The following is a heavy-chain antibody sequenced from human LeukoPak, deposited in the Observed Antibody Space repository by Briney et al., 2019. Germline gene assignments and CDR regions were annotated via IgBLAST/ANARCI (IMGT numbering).Heavy chain of an antibody. CDR1: GGSISSGDYY. CDR2: IYYSGRT. J-gene: IGHJ4*02. CDR3: ARVHCSGGSCYSSTFDY. V-gene: IGHV4-30-4*01. D-gene: IGHD2-15*01. Sequence: SETLSLTCTVSGGSISSGDYYWSWIRQPPGKGLEWIGYIYYSGRTYYNPSLKSRVTISVDTSKNQFSLKLSSVTAADTAVYYCARVHCSGGSCYSSTFDYWGQGTLVTVSS.